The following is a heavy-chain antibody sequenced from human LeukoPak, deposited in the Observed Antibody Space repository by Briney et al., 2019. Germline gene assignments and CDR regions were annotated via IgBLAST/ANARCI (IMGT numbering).Heavy chain of an antibody. CDR3: ARDRPSLYRASTSCALDY. Sequence: GGSLRLSCAASGFSLSSYSMNWVRQAPGKGLEWVSSISSSSSYVDYADSVTGRFTIPRDNGKNSLYLQMDSLTAEDTAVYYCARDRPSLYRASTSCALDYWGQGTQVTVSS. J-gene: IGHJ4*02. V-gene: IGHV3-21*01. CDR1: GFSLSSYS. CDR2: ISSSSSYV. D-gene: IGHD2-2*01.